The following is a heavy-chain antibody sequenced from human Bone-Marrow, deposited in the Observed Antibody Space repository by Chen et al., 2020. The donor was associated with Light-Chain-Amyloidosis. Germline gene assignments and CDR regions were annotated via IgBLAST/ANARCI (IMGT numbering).Heavy chain of an antibody. CDR3: VRAAEGGTYLEGIDH. Sequence: EVQLVESGGGVARPGGSLRLSCAASGFTFDNFGMNWVRQGPGKGLECVSGISWNGGRTGYSESVKSRFTISRDNAKNSLYLQMNSLRPEDTAFYYCVRAAEGGTYLEGIDHWGQGTLVTVSP. CDR2: ISWNGGRT. CDR1: GFTFDNFG. V-gene: IGHV3-20*04. D-gene: IGHD1-26*01. J-gene: IGHJ4*02.